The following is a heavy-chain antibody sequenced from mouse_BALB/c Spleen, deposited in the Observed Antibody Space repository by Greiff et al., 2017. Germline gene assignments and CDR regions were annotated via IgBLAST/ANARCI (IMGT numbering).Heavy chain of an antibody. CDR2: IDPENGNT. CDR1: GFNIKDYY. D-gene: IGHD1-1*01. V-gene: IGHV14-1*02. J-gene: IGHJ1*01. CDR3: ASYYYGSHWYFDV. Sequence: EVQLHQSGAELVRPGALVKLSCKASGFNIKDYYMHWVKQRPEQGLEWIGWIDPENGNTIYDPKFQGKASITADTSSNTAYLQLSSLTSEDTAVYYCASYYYGSHWYFDVWGAGTTVTVSS.